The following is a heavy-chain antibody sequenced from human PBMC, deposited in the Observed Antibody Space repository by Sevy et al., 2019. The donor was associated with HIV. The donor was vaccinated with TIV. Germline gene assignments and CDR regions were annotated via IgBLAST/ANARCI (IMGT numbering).Heavy chain of an antibody. Sequence: GGSLRLSCAASGFTFNNYAMSWVRQPPGKGLEWVSGLIENGVDTYYSDSVRGRFTISRDNSKNTQYLQMNSLRAEDTAIYYCVKDYMFATDWAPDSRGQGTLVTVSS. V-gene: IGHV3-23*01. CDR1: GFTFNNYA. CDR3: VKDYMFATDWAPDS. J-gene: IGHJ4*02. D-gene: IGHD2-8*01. CDR2: LIENGVDT.